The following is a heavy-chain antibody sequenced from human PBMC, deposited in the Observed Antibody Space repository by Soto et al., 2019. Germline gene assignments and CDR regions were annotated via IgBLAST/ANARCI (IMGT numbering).Heavy chain of an antibody. CDR3: AKWLSTGTREDP. Sequence: GGSLRLSCAASGFTFTSYAMSWVRQAPGKGLEWVSAISGSGGSTYYADSVKGRFTISRDNSKNTLYLKMNSLRAEDTAVYYCAKWLSTGTREDPWGQGTLVTVSS. CDR1: GFTFTSYA. V-gene: IGHV3-23*01. J-gene: IGHJ5*02. CDR2: ISGSGGST. D-gene: IGHD1-1*01.